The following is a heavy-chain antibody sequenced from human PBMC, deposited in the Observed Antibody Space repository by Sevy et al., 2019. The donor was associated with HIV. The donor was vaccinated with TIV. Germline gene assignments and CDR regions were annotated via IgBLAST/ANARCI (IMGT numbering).Heavy chain of an antibody. CDR3: ARAGIAVADSSYFDY. Sequence: GGSLRLSCAASGFTFSSYGMHWVRQAPGKGLEWVAVIWYDGSNKYYADSVKGRFTISRDNSKNTLYLQMNSLRAEDTAVYYCARAGIAVADSSYFDYWGQGTMVTVSS. V-gene: IGHV3-33*01. CDR1: GFTFSSYG. CDR2: IWYDGSNK. D-gene: IGHD6-19*01. J-gene: IGHJ4*02.